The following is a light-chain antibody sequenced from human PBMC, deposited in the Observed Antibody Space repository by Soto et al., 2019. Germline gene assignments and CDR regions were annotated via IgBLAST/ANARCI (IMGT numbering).Light chain of an antibody. CDR3: SSFTSRTTLV. V-gene: IGLV2-14*01. Sequence: QSALTQPASVSGALGQSITISCTGTATDVGAYNYVSWYQQHPGKAPKLIIYAVSDRPSGVPDRFSASKSGDTASLTISGLQGEDEAHYYCSSFTSRTTLVFGGGTQLTVL. CDR2: AVS. CDR1: ATDVGAYNY. J-gene: IGLJ2*01.